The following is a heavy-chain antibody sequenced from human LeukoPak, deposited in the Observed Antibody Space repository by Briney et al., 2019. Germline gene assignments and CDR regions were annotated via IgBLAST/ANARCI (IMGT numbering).Heavy chain of an antibody. CDR2: ISAYNGNT. CDR3: ARDRVGYCSSTSCYGDFDY. CDR1: GYIFTSYG. J-gene: IGHJ4*02. V-gene: IGHV1-18*01. Sequence: ASVKVSCKTSGYIFTSYGISWVRQAPGQGLEWMGWISAYNGNTNYVQKFQGRVTMTTDTSTSTTYMELRSLRSDDTAVYYCARDRVGYCSSTSCYGDFDYWGQGTLVTVSS. D-gene: IGHD2-2*01.